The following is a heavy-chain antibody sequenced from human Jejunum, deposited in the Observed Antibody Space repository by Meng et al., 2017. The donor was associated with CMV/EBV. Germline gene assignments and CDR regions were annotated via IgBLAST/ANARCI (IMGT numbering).Heavy chain of an antibody. J-gene: IGHJ4*02. V-gene: IGHV3-23*01. CDR2: ISGSGTNT. CDR3: AKDGLVVQPDY. Sequence: AASGFTFSSYAMNWVRQAPEKGLEWVSTISGSGTNTYYADSVKGLFTISRDNSKNTLYLQMNSLRAEDTAVYYCAKDGLVVQPDYWGQGTLVTVSS. D-gene: IGHD2-15*01. CDR1: GFTFSSYA.